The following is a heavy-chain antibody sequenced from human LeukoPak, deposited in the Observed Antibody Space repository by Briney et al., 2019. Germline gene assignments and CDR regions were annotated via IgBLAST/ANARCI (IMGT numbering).Heavy chain of an antibody. Sequence: SSETLSLTSTVSGDSISSSDYYCGWIRQPPGKGLGWIGTISYSGSTYYNPSLQSRVTISVDTSKNQFSLELSSVTAADTAVYYCARGSRRLADFHYWGQGTLVTVSS. J-gene: IGHJ4*02. V-gene: IGHV4-39*01. D-gene: IGHD1-26*01. CDR3: ARGSRRLADFHY. CDR1: GDSISSSDYY. CDR2: ISYSGST.